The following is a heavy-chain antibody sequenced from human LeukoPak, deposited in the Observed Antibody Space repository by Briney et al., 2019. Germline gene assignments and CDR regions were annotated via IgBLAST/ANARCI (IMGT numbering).Heavy chain of an antibody. CDR3: ARASGPYSGYDSHFDY. CDR2: IYTSGST. Sequence: SETLSLTCTVSGGSISSYHWSWIRQPAGKGLEWIGRIYTSGSTNYNPSLKSRVTMSVDTSKNQFSLKLSSVTAANTAVYYCARASGPYSGYDSHFDYWGQGTLVTVSS. D-gene: IGHD5-12*01. J-gene: IGHJ4*02. CDR1: GGSISSYH. V-gene: IGHV4-4*07.